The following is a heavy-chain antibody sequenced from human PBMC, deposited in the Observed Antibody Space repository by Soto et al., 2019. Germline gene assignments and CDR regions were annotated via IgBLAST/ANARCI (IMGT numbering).Heavy chain of an antibody. J-gene: IGHJ6*02. CDR1: GFTFSSYS. V-gene: IGHV3-21*01. Sequence: EVQLVESGGGLVKPGGSLRLSCAASGFTFSSYSMNWVRQAPGKGLEWVSSISSSSSYIYYADSVKGRFTISRDNAKNSLYLQMNSLRAEDTAVYYCARDLLTSSSWYSDYYYYGMDVWGQGTTVTVSS. CDR2: ISSSSSYI. CDR3: ARDLLTSSSWYSDYYYYGMDV. D-gene: IGHD6-13*01.